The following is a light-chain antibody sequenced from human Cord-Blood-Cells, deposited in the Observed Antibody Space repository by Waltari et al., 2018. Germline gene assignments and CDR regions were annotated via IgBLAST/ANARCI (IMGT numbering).Light chain of an antibody. V-gene: IGKV2-28*01. CDR2: LGS. Sequence: DTVVTQSPLSLPVSTGQRASIFCRSSQSLLHINRYNYLDWYLQKPGQSPQLLIYLGSNRASGVPDRFSGSGSGTDFTLTISRVEAEDVGVYYCMQALQTPLTFGGGTKVEIK. CDR3: MQALQTPLT. CDR1: QSLLHINRYNY. J-gene: IGKJ4*01.